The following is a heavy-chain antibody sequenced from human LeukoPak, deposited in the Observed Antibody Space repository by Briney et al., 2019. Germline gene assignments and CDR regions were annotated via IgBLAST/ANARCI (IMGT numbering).Heavy chain of an antibody. V-gene: IGHV3-23*01. Sequence: PEGSLRLSCAVSGITLSNYGMSWVRPAPGKGLEWVAGLSGSGGGTNYADSVQGRVTISRDTPKNTLYLQMKSLRDANTAVYFSVRRGVGIRVFLVGFHKEAYYFDSWGQGALVTVSS. D-gene: IGHD3-10*01. J-gene: IGHJ4*02. CDR3: VRRGVGIRVFLVGFHKEAYYFDS. CDR2: LSGSGGGT. CDR1: GITLSNYG.